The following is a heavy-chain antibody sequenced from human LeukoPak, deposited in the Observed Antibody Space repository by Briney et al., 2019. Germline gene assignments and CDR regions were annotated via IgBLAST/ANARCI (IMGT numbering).Heavy chain of an antibody. J-gene: IGHJ4*02. Sequence: GGSLRLSCAASGFTFSNYGMSWVRQAPGKGLEWVSGISGNGDNTYYADSVKGRSSISRDNSKNTLYLQMDSLRAEDTAVYHCAKTNGYYEYWGRGTLVSVSS. V-gene: IGHV3-23*01. CDR3: AKTNGYYEY. CDR1: GFTFSNYG. CDR2: ISGNGDNT. D-gene: IGHD3-22*01.